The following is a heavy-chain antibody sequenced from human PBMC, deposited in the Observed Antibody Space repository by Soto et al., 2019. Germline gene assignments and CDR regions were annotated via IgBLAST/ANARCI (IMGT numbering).Heavy chain of an antibody. J-gene: IGHJ5*02. CDR2: IYYSGST. D-gene: IGHD3-10*01. CDR3: ARSVTP. V-gene: IGHV4-31*03. CDR1: GGSISSGGYY. Sequence: QVQLQESGPGLVKPSQTLSLTCTVSGGSISSGGYYWSWILQHPGKGLEWIGYIYYSGSTYYNPSLNGRVTRSVDKSTNQFSLKLSSVTAADTAVYYCARSVTPWGQGTMVTVSS.